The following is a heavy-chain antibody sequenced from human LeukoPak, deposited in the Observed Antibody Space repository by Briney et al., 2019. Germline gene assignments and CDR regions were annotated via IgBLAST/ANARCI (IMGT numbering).Heavy chain of an antibody. V-gene: IGHV1-46*01. CDR1: GYTFTSYY. CDR2: INPSGVST. J-gene: IGHJ3*02. Sequence: ASVKVSCKASGYTFTSYYMHWVRQAPGQGLEWMGIINPSGVSTSYAQKFQGRVTMTRDMSTSTVYMELSSLRSEDTAVYYCARGDHVRIYAESAFDIWGQGTMVSVSS. D-gene: IGHD5/OR15-5a*01. CDR3: ARGDHVRIYAESAFDI.